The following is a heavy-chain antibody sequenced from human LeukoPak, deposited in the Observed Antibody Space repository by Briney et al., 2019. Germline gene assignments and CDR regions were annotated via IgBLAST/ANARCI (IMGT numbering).Heavy chain of an antibody. CDR2: ISAYNGNT. CDR1: GYPFTSYG. V-gene: IGHV1-18*01. CDR3: ATEGLDY. J-gene: IGHJ4*02. Sequence: ASVKVSCKASGYPFTSYGISWVRQAPGQGLEWMGWISAYNGNTNYAQKFQDRVTITSDTSISTAYMELSSLRSDDTAVYYCATEGLDYWGQGTLVTVSS.